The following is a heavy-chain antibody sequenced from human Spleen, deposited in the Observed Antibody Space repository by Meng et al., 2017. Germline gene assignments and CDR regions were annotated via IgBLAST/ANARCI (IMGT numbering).Heavy chain of an antibody. CDR3: AKDVRGWDPYGMDV. J-gene: IGHJ6*02. CDR1: GFSFSSYP. V-gene: IGHV3-23*01. CDR2: ISGSGGSI. Sequence: GESLKISCAASGFSFSSYPMSWVRQAPGKGLEWVSSISGSGGSIYYVDSVKGRFTISRDNSKNTLYLQMNSLRAEDSAVYYCAKDVRGWDPYGMDVWGQGTTVTVSS. D-gene: IGHD1-26*01.